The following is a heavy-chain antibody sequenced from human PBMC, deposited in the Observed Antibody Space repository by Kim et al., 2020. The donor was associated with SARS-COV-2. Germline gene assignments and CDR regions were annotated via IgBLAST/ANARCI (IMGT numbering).Heavy chain of an antibody. CDR2: IHYLGVT. CDR3: ARVRSFTRRAFDI. D-gene: IGHD1-1*01. Sequence: SETLSLTCTVSGGSMQSLYWSWIRQPPGKGLEWNGYIHYLGVTDYNPALKSRLTISLDKSKNQFSLKQNSVTAADTGGYYFARVRSFTRRAFDIWGQGTIVIVSS. V-gene: IGHV4-59*11. CDR1: GGSMQSLY. J-gene: IGHJ3*02.